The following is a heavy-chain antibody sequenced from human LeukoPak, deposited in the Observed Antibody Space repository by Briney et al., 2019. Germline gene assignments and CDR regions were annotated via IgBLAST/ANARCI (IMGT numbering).Heavy chain of an antibody. CDR2: ISNDGSAT. CDR3: ARGGLDHAFDL. J-gene: IGHJ3*01. CDR1: GFTLSTYW. Sequence: SGGSLRLSCAAPGFTLSTYWMYWVRQGPGKGLEYVSRISNDGSATTYADSVKGRFSISRDNAKSTVYLQMNSLRPEDTAMFYCARGGLDHAFDLWGQGTMVSVSS. D-gene: IGHD3/OR15-3a*01. V-gene: IGHV3-74*01.